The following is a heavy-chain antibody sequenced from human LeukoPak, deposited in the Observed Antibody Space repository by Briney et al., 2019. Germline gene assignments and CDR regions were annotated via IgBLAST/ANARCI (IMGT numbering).Heavy chain of an antibody. Sequence: SETLSLTGAVYGGSFSGYYWSWIRQPPGKGLEWIGEINHSGSTNYNPSLKSRVTISVDTSKNQFSLKLSSVTAADTAVYYCARDGYSYGGVPDSYSPSYWGQGTLVTVSS. CDR2: INHSGST. CDR3: ARDGYSYGGVPDSYSPSY. V-gene: IGHV4-34*01. CDR1: GGSFSGYY. J-gene: IGHJ4*02. D-gene: IGHD5-18*01.